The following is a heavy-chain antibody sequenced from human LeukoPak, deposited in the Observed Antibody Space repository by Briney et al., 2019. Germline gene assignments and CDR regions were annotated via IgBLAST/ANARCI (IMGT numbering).Heavy chain of an antibody. D-gene: IGHD2/OR15-2a*01. CDR3: ARGSMAYAYILDI. Sequence: GGSLRLSCAASVFTFSTSWMSWVRQAPGKGLEWVANIKQDGSEKFYADSVRGRFTISRDNAKNSLYLQIDSLRAEDTALYYCARGSMAYAYILDIWGPGTMVTVSS. V-gene: IGHV3-7*01. CDR2: IKQDGSEK. CDR1: VFTFSTSW. J-gene: IGHJ3*02.